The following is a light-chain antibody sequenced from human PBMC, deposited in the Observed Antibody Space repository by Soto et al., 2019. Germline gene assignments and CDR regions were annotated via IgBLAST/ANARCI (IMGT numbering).Light chain of an antibody. CDR1: QDISNY. Sequence: DIPMTQPPSSLSASVGDRVTITCRASQDISNYLAWYQQKPGKVPKLLIYAASTLQSGVPSRFSGSGSGTDFTLTISSLQPEDVATYYCQKYNSAPRTFGGGTKVELK. J-gene: IGKJ4*01. CDR2: AAS. CDR3: QKYNSAPRT. V-gene: IGKV1-27*01.